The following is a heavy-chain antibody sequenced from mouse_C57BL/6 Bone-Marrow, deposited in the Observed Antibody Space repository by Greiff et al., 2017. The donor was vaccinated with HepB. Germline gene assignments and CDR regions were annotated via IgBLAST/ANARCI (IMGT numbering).Heavy chain of an antibody. CDR3: AKNLFYGSSYVGFAY. CDR2: IWRGGST. CDR1: GFSLTSYG. V-gene: IGHV2-5*01. J-gene: IGHJ3*01. D-gene: IGHD1-1*01. Sequence: VKLVESGPGLVQPSQSLSITCTVSGFSLTSYGVHWVRQSPGKGLEWLGVIWRGGSTDYNAAFMSRLIITKDNSKSQVFFKMNSLQADDTAISYCAKNLFYGSSYVGFAYWGQGTLVTVSA.